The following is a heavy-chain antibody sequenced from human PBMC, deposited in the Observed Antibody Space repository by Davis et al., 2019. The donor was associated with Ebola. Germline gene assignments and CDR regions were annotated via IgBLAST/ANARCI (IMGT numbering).Heavy chain of an antibody. CDR3: AKAAALGPVSVGFDY. J-gene: IGHJ4*02. V-gene: IGHV3-9*01. Sequence: SLKISCAASGFTFDDYAMHWVRQAPGKGLEWVSGISWNSGSIGYADSVKGRFTISRDNAKNSLYLQMNSLRAEDTALYYGAKAAALGPVSVGFDYWGQGTLVTVSS. CDR1: GFTFDDYA. CDR2: ISWNSGSI. D-gene: IGHD6-25*01.